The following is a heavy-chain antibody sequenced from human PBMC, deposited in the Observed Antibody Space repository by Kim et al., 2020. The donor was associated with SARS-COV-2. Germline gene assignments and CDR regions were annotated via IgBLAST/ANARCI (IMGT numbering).Heavy chain of an antibody. CDR3: ARVLTSGWSYFDY. J-gene: IGHJ4*02. CDR2: ISSSGSYI. Sequence: GGSLRLSCAASGFTFSSYSMNWVRQAPGKGLEWISSISSSGSYIYYADSMKGRFTISRDNARASLYLQMNSLRAEDTAVYYCARVLTSGWSYFDYCGQG. CDR1: GFTFSSYS. D-gene: IGHD6-19*01. V-gene: IGHV3-21*01.